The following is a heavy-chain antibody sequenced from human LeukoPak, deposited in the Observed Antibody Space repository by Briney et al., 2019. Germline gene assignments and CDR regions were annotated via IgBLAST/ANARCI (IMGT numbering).Heavy chain of an antibody. J-gene: IGHJ3*02. V-gene: IGHV4-59*01. D-gene: IGHD3-10*01. CDR3: ARSSYYYGADAFDI. Sequence: SSEALSLTCTVSGGSINSYYWSWIRQPPGKGLEWIGYVYYSGSTNYNPSLKSRVTISLDTSKNQFSLKLNSVTAADTAVYYCARSSYYYGADAFDIWGQGTMVTVSS. CDR2: VYYSGST. CDR1: GGSINSYY.